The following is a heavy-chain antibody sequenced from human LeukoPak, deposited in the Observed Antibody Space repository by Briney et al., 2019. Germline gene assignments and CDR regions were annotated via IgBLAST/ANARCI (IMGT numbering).Heavy chain of an antibody. Sequence: KPSQTLSLTCSVSGGSISSGSYYWSWIRQPAGKGLEWIGRIYTSGSTNYNPSLKSRVTISVDTSKNQFSLKLSSVTAADTAVYYCARGGWLSQNFDYWGQGTLVTVSS. CDR2: IYTSGST. V-gene: IGHV4-61*02. J-gene: IGHJ4*02. D-gene: IGHD3-9*01. CDR3: ARGGWLSQNFDY. CDR1: GGSISSGSYY.